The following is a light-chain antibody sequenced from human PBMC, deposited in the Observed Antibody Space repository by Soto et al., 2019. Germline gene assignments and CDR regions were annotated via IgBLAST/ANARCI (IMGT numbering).Light chain of an antibody. V-gene: IGLV2-23*02. CDR1: SSDVGNYNL. CDR3: CSYATTNTVV. Sequence: QSALTQPASVSGSPGQWITISCTGTSSDVGNYNLVSWYQQHPGKAPKVMIFEVSKRPSGVYNRFSGSKSGSTASLTVSGLQAEDEADYCCCSYATTNTVVFGGGTKVTVL. CDR2: EVS. J-gene: IGLJ2*01.